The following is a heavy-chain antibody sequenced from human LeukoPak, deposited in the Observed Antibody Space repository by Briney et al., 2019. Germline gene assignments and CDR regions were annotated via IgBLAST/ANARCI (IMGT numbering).Heavy chain of an antibody. CDR2: IYYSGHT. CDR1: GGSISSTTYY. CDR3: SGWLGEQLQRGGPTYFNS. D-gene: IGHD6-13*01. V-gene: IGHV4-39*01. J-gene: IGHJ4*02. Sequence: SETLSLTCTVSGGSISSTTYYWGWIRQPPGKGLEWIGSIYYSGHTYYNPSLNSRVTISVDTSKNQFSLRLNSVTAADTAVYYCSGWLGEQLQRGGPTYFNSWGQGTLVSVSS.